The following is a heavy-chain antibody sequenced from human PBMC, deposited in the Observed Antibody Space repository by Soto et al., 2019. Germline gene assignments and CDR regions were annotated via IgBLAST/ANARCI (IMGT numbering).Heavy chain of an antibody. CDR2: INPETGGT. V-gene: IGHV1-2*02. Sequence: QVQLVQSGAYLKTPGASVRVSCKDSGYTFTGYYVHWVREAPGQGLEWMGWINPETGGTSYAPKFQGRVTLSRDTSINPAYLELSRLRFDDAAVYFCARERYQVISDGMDVWGKGTTVTVSS. J-gene: IGHJ6*04. CDR1: GYTFTGYY. CDR3: ARERYQVISDGMDV. D-gene: IGHD2-2*01.